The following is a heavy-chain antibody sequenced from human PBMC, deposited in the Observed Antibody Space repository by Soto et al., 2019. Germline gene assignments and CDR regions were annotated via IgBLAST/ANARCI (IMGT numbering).Heavy chain of an antibody. CDR2: IYPGDSDT. V-gene: IGHV5-51*01. CDR1: GYSFTSYW. CDR3: ARSFYSGYDSYYYYYGMDV. D-gene: IGHD5-12*01. Sequence: GESLKISCKGSGYSFTSYWIGWVRQMSGKGLEWMGIIYPGDSDTRYSPSFQGQVTISADKSISTAYLQWSSLKASDTAMYYCARSFYSGYDSYYYYYGMDVWGQGTTVTVSS. J-gene: IGHJ6*02.